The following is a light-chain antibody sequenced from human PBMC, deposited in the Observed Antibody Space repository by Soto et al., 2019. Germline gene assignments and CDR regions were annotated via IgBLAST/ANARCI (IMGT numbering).Light chain of an antibody. V-gene: IGKV3-15*01. Sequence: EIVMTQSPATLSVSPGERATLSCRASQSVSSNLAWYQQKPGQAPRLLIYGASTRATGIPARFSGSGYGTEFTHTISSLQSEDFAVYYCQQYNNWPPYTFGQGNKLEIK. CDR1: QSVSSN. CDR2: GAS. CDR3: QQYNNWPPYT. J-gene: IGKJ2*01.